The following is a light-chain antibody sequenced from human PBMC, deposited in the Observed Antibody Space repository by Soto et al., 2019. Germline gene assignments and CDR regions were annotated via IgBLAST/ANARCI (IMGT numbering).Light chain of an antibody. CDR3: QHDNSYWGT. Sequence: DIPLTQSPSTLSASAGDRVTITCRASQSIGRLLAWYQQRPGKAPQLLILDASTLESGVPPRFSGSGSGTEFTLTITSLQPEDFATYYCQHDNSYWGTFGQGTKLEIK. J-gene: IGKJ2*01. V-gene: IGKV1-5*01. CDR2: DAS. CDR1: QSIGRL.